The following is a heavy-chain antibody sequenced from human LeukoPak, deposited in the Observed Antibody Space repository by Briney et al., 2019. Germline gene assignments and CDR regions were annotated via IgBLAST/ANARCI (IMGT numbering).Heavy chain of an antibody. CDR3: ARGWLAETTVVTPYNY. Sequence: SVKVSCKASGGTFRSNAISWVRQAPGQGLEWMGGITPILGTANYAQKFQGRVTITAVESMSTAYMELSSPRSEDTAVYYCARGWLAETTVVTPYNYWGQGTLVTVSS. CDR1: GGTFRSNA. V-gene: IGHV1-69*13. J-gene: IGHJ4*02. CDR2: ITPILGTA. D-gene: IGHD4-23*01.